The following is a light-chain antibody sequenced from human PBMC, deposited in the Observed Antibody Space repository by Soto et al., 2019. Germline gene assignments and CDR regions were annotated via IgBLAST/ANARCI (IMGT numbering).Light chain of an antibody. Sequence: ELVLTQSPGTLSLSPGERATLSCRASQTVSANYLAWYQQKAGQAPRLLIYGASSRATGIPDRFSGSGSGTDFTLTISRLEPEDFAVYYCQQYGRSPHFGPGTKVDIK. V-gene: IGKV3-20*01. CDR1: QTVSANY. J-gene: IGKJ3*01. CDR3: QQYGRSPH. CDR2: GAS.